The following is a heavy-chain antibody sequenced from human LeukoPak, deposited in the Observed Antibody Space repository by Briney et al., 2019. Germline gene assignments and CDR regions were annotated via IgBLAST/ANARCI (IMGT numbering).Heavy chain of an antibody. V-gene: IGHV1-2*02. CDR2: INPNSGGT. J-gene: IGHJ4*02. D-gene: IGHD6-13*01. CDR1: GYTFTGYY. CDR3: ARDSDLYSSSWYGVDY. Sequence: ASVKVSCKASGYTFTGYYMHWVRQAPGQGLEWMGWINPNSGGTNYAQKFQGRVSMTRDTSISTAYMELSRLRSDDTAVYYCARDSDLYSSSWYGVDYWGQGTLVTVSS.